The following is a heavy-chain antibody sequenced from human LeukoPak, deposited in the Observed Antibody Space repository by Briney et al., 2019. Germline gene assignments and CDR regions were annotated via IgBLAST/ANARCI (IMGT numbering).Heavy chain of an antibody. D-gene: IGHD3-22*01. CDR1: GYTFTTYY. V-gene: IGHV1-46*01. CDR2: INTSVGST. Sequence: ASVSVSSAASGYTFTTYYMHWVGQAPGQGGEGRGIINTSVGSTSYAQKFQTRVTMTSDMSTSTVYMELSSLRSEDTAVYYCARDGGDSSGYYYYYYYMDVWGKGTTVTVSS. J-gene: IGHJ6*03. CDR3: ARDGGDSSGYYYYYYYMDV.